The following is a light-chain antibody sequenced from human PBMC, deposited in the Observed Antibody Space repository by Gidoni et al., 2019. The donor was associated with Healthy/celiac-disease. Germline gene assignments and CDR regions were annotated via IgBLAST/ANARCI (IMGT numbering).Light chain of an antibody. J-gene: IGKJ1*01. CDR3: QQSYSTPRT. Sequence: IQMTQSPSSLSASVGDRVTSTCRASQSISSSLNWYQQKPGKAPKLLIYAESSLQRGVPSRFSGSGSGTYFTLTMSSLQPEDFATYYWQQSYSTPRTFGQGTRVEIK. V-gene: IGKV1-39*01. CDR2: AES. CDR1: QSISSS.